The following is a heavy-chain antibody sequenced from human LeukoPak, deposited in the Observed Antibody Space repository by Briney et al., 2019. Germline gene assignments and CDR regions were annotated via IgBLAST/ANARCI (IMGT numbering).Heavy chain of an antibody. CDR3: ARGYLNVLRFLEWLRMHMDV. J-gene: IGHJ6*02. Sequence: GSLRLSCAASGFTFSSYSMNWVRQAPGKGLEWVSSISSSSSYIYYADSVKGRFTISRDNAKNSLYLQMNSLRAEDTAVYYCARGYLNVLRFLEWLRMHMDVWGQGTTVTVSS. CDR1: GFTFSSYS. CDR2: ISSSSSYI. V-gene: IGHV3-21*01. D-gene: IGHD3-3*01.